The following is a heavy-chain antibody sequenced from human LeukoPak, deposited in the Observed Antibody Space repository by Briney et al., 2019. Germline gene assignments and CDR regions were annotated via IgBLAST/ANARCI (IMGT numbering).Heavy chain of an antibody. CDR3: TKALDAVARSFDY. V-gene: IGHV3-30*18. D-gene: IGHD6-19*01. CDR1: GFTFSNYG. Sequence: PGRSLRLSCAASGFTFSNYGMHWVRQAPGKGLEWVAVISSDGGNKFYADSVKGRFTISRDNSKNTLYLQMNSLRAEETAVYFCTKALDAVARSFDYWGQGTLVTVSS. J-gene: IGHJ4*02. CDR2: ISSDGGNK.